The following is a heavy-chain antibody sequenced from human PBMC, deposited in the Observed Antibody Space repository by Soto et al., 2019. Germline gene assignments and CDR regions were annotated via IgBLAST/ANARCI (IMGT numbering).Heavy chain of an antibody. J-gene: IGHJ4*02. CDR3: ARDEIETTALDY. CDR2: ISYDGSNK. CDR1: GFTFSAYA. V-gene: IGHV3-30-3*01. Sequence: PGGSLRLSCVASGFTFSAYAMHWVRQAPGKGLEWVAVISYDGSNKYYADSVKGRFTISRDNSKNTLYLQMNSLRAEDMAVYYCARDEIETTALDYWGQGTLVTVSS. D-gene: IGHD4-17*01.